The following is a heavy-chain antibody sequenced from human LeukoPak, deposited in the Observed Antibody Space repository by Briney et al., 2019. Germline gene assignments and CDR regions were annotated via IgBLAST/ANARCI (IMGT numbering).Heavy chain of an antibody. Sequence: ASVKVSCKASGYTFTTYGIIWVRQAPGQGLEWMGWISTYNAKTKYAQNLQGRVAMTTDTSTSTVYMELRSLTSGDTAVYYCARDTGSNFFDPWGQGILVTVAS. CDR1: GYTFTTYG. V-gene: IGHV1-18*01. D-gene: IGHD1-26*01. CDR3: ARDTGSNFFDP. J-gene: IGHJ5*02. CDR2: ISTYNAKT.